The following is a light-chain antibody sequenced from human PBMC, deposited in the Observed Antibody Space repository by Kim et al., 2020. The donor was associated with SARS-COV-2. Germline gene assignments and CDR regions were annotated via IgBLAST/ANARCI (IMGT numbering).Light chain of an antibody. V-gene: IGLV6-57*03. CDR2: EDN. CDR3: QSYDSSNPWV. CDR1: SGSIASNY. Sequence: NFMLTQPHSVSESPGKTVTISCTRSSGSIASNYVQWYQQRPGSAPTTVIYEDNQRPSGVPDRFSGSIDSSSNSASLTISGLKTEDEADYYCQSYDSSNPWVFGGGTQRTVL. J-gene: IGLJ3*02.